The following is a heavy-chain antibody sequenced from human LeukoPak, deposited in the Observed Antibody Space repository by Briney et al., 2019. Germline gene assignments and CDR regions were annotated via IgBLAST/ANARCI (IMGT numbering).Heavy chain of an antibody. J-gene: IGHJ5*02. CDR3: ARGGRVVVVAATPRAFDP. D-gene: IGHD2-15*01. Sequence: PSGTLSLTCAVYGGSFSGYYWSWIRQPPGKGLEWIGEINHSGSTNYNPSLKSRVTISVDTSKNQFSLKLSSVTAADTAVYYCARGGRVVVVAATPRAFDPWGQGTLVTVSS. CDR1: GGSFSGYY. V-gene: IGHV4-34*01. CDR2: INHSGST.